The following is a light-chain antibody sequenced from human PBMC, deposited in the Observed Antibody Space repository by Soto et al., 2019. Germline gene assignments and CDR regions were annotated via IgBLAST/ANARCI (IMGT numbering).Light chain of an antibody. CDR2: EVS. CDR1: NSDVGGYNY. Sequence: QSALTQPPSASGSPGQSVTISCTGYNSDVGGYNYVSWYQQHPGKAPKLMIYEVSRRPAGVPDRFSGSKSGNTASLTVSGLQAEDEADYYCSSYAGSNNYVFGPGTKLTVL. J-gene: IGLJ1*01. CDR3: SSYAGSNNYV. V-gene: IGLV2-8*01.